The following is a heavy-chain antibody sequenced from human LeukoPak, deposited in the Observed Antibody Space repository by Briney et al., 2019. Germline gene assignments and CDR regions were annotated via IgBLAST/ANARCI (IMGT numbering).Heavy chain of an antibody. CDR1: GGSISAYY. D-gene: IGHD4-17*01. Sequence: SETLSLTCTVSGGSISAYYWNWIRQPAGKRLEWIGRLYTSGSTDYNPSLKSRVTMSLDTSKNEFSLRLTSVTAADTAVNYCATTAVTTEDYYYAMDVWGQGTTVTVSS. V-gene: IGHV4-4*07. CDR2: LYTSGST. CDR3: ATTAVTTEDYYYAMDV. J-gene: IGHJ6*02.